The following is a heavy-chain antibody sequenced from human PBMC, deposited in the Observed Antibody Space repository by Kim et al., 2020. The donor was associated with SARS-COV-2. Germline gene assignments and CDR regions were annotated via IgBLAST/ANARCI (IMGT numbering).Heavy chain of an antibody. CDR1: GFTFSSYG. V-gene: IGHV3-30*18. CDR2: ISYDGSNK. Sequence: GGSLRLSCAASGFTFSSYGMHWVRQAPGKGLEWVAVISYDGSNKYYADSVKGRFTISRDNSKNTLYLQMNSLRAEDTAVYYCAKDSSSVLLWFDAFDIWG. CDR3: AKDSSSVLLWFDAFDI. D-gene: IGHD3-10*01. J-gene: IGHJ3*02.